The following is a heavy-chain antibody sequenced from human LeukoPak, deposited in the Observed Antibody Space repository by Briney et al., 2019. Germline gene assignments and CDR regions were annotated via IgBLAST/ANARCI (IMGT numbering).Heavy chain of an antibody. D-gene: IGHD5-24*01. J-gene: IGHJ4*02. Sequence: PGGSLRLSCAASGFTFSNFWMTWVRQAPGKGLEWVANIKEDGSEKYYEDSVKGRFTISRDNVKNSLYLQMNSLRAEDTAVYYCAKGYKYGHYWGQGSLVTVSS. CDR3: AKGYKYGHY. CDR1: GFTFSNFW. V-gene: IGHV3-7*03. CDR2: IKEDGSEK.